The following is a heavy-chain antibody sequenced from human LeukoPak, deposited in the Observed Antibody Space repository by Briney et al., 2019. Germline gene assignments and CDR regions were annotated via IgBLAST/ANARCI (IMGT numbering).Heavy chain of an antibody. Sequence: GGSLRLSCVVSGFTFSNAWMSWVRQAPGKGLEWVGRIKSKDDGATRDFAAPVRGRFSISRDDSKNTVYLQMNSLKSDDTAVYYCGLGSGRSDFDYWGQGTLVTVSS. D-gene: IGHD3-10*01. V-gene: IGHV3-15*01. J-gene: IGHJ4*02. CDR1: GFTFSNAW. CDR3: GLGSGRSDFDY. CDR2: IKSKDDGATR.